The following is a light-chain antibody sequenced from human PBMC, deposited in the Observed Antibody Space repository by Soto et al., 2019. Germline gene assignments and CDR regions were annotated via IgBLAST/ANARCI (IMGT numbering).Light chain of an antibody. V-gene: IGKV1-39*01. CDR1: QSISTY. J-gene: IGKJ5*01. CDR3: KQSYRTPIT. CDR2: AAS. Sequence: DIQLTQSPSPLSAYVGYRVEITFLSSQSISTYLNWYQQKPGKAPKVLIYAASNLQSGVPPRFSGSGSGTDFTLTISSLQTEDVATYFCKQSYRTPITFGQGTRLEIK.